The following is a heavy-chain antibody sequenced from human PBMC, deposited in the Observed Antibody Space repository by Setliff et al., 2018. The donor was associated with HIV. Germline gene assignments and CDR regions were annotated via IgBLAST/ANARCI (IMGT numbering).Heavy chain of an antibody. D-gene: IGHD6-13*01. Sequence: ASVKVSCKASGYTFTGYYMHWVRQAPGQGLEWLGVINPSGGSTDYAQTFKDRVTMTKDTSTATVNMELRSLTSDDTAVYYCARGGIAAADKRDINFWGQGTMVTVSS. V-gene: IGHV1-46*01. CDR1: GYTFTGYY. J-gene: IGHJ3*01. CDR2: INPSGGST. CDR3: ARGGIAAADKRDINF.